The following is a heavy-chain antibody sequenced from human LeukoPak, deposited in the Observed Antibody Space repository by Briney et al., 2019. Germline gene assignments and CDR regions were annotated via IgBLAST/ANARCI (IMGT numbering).Heavy chain of an antibody. J-gene: IGHJ4*02. CDR3: ARDRGSYTLDS. Sequence: PGGSLRLSCAASGFTFTSYNMNWVRQAPGKGLEWVSSITSSSRYIYYGDPVKGRFTISRDNAKNSLFLQMNSLRAEDTAVYYCARDRGSYTLDSWGQGTLVTVSS. V-gene: IGHV3-21*01. CDR1: GFTFTSYN. D-gene: IGHD1-26*01. CDR2: ITSSSRYI.